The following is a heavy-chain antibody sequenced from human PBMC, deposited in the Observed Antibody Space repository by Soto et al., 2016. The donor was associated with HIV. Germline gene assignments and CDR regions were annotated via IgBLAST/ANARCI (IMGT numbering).Heavy chain of an antibody. CDR2: IKSKPDGGTT. CDR1: GFTFSDAW. V-gene: IGHV3-15*01. CDR3: TTHLYPT. D-gene: IGHD3-16*01. Sequence: EVQLLESGGGLVKPGGSLRLSCAVSGFTFSDAWMSWVRQAPGKGLGWVGLIKSKPDGGTTNYAAPVKGRFIISRDDSKNMLYLQMNSLKTEDTAVYYCTTHLYPTWGQGTLVTVSS. J-gene: IGHJ5*02.